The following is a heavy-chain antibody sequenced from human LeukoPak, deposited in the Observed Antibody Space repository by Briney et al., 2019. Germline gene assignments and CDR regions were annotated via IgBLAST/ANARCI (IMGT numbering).Heavy chain of an antibody. D-gene: IGHD2-2*01. CDR2: IRSKANSYAT. J-gene: IGHJ3*02. CDR3: TRRPCSSTSCHAAFDI. Sequence: GGSLRLSCAASGFTFSGSAMHWVRQASGKGLEWVGRIRSKANSYATAYAASVKGRFTISRDDSKNTAYLQMNSLKTDDTAVYYCTRRPCSSTSCHAAFDIWGQGTMVTVSS. CDR1: GFTFSGSA. V-gene: IGHV3-73*01.